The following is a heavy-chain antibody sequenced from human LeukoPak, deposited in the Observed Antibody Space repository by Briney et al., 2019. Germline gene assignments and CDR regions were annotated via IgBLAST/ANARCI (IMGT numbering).Heavy chain of an antibody. Sequence: GGSLRLSCTASGFSINSYDMNWVRQAPGKGLEWVSSISPKSDFIYYSDSVRGRFTISRDNADNSLYPQMNSLRAEDTAVYYCARADCSASTCYLRRSWFDPWGQGTLVTVSS. CDR2: ISPKSDFI. J-gene: IGHJ5*02. CDR3: ARADCSASTCYLRRSWFDP. V-gene: IGHV3-21*01. CDR1: GFSINSYD. D-gene: IGHD3-9*01.